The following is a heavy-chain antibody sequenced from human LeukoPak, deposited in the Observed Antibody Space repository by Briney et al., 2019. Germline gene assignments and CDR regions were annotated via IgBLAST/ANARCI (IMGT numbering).Heavy chain of an antibody. D-gene: IGHD2-15*01. J-gene: IGHJ3*02. CDR2: ISAYNGNT. Sequence: ASVKVSCKASGYTFTSYGISWVRQAPGQGLEWMGWISAYNGNTNYAQKLQGRVTMTTDTSTSTAYMELRSLRSDDTAVYYCARGDPQVVAAPTRIWGQGTMVTVSS. CDR1: GYTFTSYG. CDR3: ARGDPQVVAAPTRI. V-gene: IGHV1-18*01.